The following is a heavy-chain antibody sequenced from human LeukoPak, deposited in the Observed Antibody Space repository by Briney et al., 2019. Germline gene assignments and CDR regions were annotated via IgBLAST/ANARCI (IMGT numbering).Heavy chain of an antibody. CDR3: AKDLGLNDFREFDY. V-gene: IGHV3-30*18. J-gene: IGHJ4*02. CDR1: GFTFSSYG. Sequence: GGSLRLSCAASGFTFSSYGMHWVRQAPGKGLEWVAVISYDGSNKYYADSVKGRFTISRDNSKNTLYLQMNSLRAEDTAVYYCAKDLGLNDFREFDYWGQGTLVTVSS. D-gene: IGHD2-21*02. CDR2: ISYDGSNK.